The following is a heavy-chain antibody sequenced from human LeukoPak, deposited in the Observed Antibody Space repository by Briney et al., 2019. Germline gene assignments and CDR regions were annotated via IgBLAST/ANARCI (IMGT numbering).Heavy chain of an antibody. D-gene: IGHD3-22*01. CDR1: GYSFNTYW. CDR2: IYPGDSDT. CDR3: ARRDSSGSYNYMDV. Sequence: GESLQISCKGSGYSFNTYWIGWVRQPPGKGLEWMWIIYPGDSDTRYNPSFQGQVTISADKSISTAYLQWNSLKASDTDMYFCARRDSSGSYNYMDVWGKGTTVTVSS. J-gene: IGHJ6*03. V-gene: IGHV5-51*01.